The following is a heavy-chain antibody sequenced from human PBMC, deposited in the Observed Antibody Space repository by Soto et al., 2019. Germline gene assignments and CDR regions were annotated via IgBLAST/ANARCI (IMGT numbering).Heavy chain of an antibody. V-gene: IGHV3-64D*06. Sequence: PGGSLRLSCAVSGFTFSSFAMSWVRQAPGKGLEYVSSISTNGGSTDYADSVKGRFTISRDNSKNTVYLQMSSLRVEDTAVYYCVRTHAQSSGSCLDFWGHGTLVTVSS. J-gene: IGHJ4*01. CDR2: ISTNGGST. D-gene: IGHD3-22*01. CDR1: GFTFSSFA. CDR3: VRTHAQSSGSCLDF.